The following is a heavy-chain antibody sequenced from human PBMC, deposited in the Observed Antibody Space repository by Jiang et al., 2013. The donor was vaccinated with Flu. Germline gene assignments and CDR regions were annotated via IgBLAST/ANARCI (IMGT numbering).Heavy chain of an antibody. CDR2: IYYSGST. J-gene: IGHJ4*02. Sequence: GPGLVKPSETLSLTCTVSGGSISSYYWSWIRQPPGKGLEWIGYIYYSGSTNYNPSLKSRVTISVDTSKNQFSLKLSSVTAADTAVYYCARLKGYSYGYYFDYWGQGTLVTVSS. CDR1: GGSISSYY. CDR3: ARLKGYSYGYYFDY. V-gene: IGHV4-59*01. D-gene: IGHD5-18*01.